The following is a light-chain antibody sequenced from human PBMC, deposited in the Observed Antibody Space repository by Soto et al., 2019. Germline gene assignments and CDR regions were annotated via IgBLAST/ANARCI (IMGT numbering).Light chain of an antibody. V-gene: IGKV3-20*01. Sequence: EIVLTQSPVALSLSPGERATLFCRASQSVSSTLLTWYQQKPGQAPRLLIYGVSSRATGIPDRFSGSGSGTDFTLTISRLEPEDFAVYFCQHYGDSSWTFGQGTRVEIK. CDR2: GVS. CDR1: QSVSSTL. J-gene: IGKJ1*01. CDR3: QHYGDSSWT.